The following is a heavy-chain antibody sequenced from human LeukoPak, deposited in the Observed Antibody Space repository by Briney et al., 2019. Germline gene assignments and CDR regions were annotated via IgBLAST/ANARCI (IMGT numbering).Heavy chain of an antibody. Sequence: GGSLRLSCAVFDFSFSDSTMSWVRQAAGKGLEWVAKMKEDGSDEKYVDSEKGRFTISRDNAKNSLYLQMNSLRPEDTAVYFCVVGGAGGGYFPNWGQGSLVIVSS. J-gene: IGHJ1*01. D-gene: IGHD3-16*01. V-gene: IGHV3-7*01. CDR3: VVGGAGGGYFPN. CDR2: MKEDGSDE. CDR1: DFSFSDST.